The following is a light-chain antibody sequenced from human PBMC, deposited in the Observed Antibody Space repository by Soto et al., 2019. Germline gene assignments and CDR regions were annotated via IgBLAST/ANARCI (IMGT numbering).Light chain of an antibody. CDR1: NSDVGGYNY. CDR2: GVN. J-gene: IGLJ2*01. V-gene: IGLV2-11*01. Sequence: QSALTQPRSVSGSPGQSVTISCTGANSDVGGYNYVSWYQYHPDKVPKLIMFGVNKRPSGVPARFSGSKSGNTASLTISGLQADDEADYFCCSYAGTYTVFFGGGTKLTVL. CDR3: CSYAGTYTVF.